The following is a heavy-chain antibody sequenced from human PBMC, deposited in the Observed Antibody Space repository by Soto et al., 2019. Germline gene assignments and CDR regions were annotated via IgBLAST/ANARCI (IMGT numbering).Heavy chain of an antibody. Sequence: PSETLSLTCTVSGGSISSSSYYWGWIRQPPGKGLEWIGSIYYSGSTYYNPSLKSRVTISVDTSKNQFSLKLSSVTAADTSVYYCARVIVAASVGFDPWGQGTLVTFSS. V-gene: IGHV4-39*01. CDR2: IYYSGST. D-gene: IGHD2-15*01. CDR3: ARVIVAASVGFDP. J-gene: IGHJ5*02. CDR1: GGSISSSSYY.